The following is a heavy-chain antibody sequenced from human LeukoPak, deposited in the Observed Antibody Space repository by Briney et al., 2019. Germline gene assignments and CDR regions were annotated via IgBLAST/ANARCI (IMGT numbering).Heavy chain of an antibody. CDR3: ARGTGARGYSYGPFDY. CDR2: ISSSGSTI. J-gene: IGHJ4*02. V-gene: IGHV3-48*03. CDR1: GFTFSSYE. D-gene: IGHD5-18*01. Sequence: GGSLRLSSAASGFTFSSYEMNWVRQAPGKGVEWGSNISSSGSTIYYADSVKGRFTISRDNAKNSLYLQMNSLRAEDTAVYSCARGTGARGYSYGPFDYWGQGTLVTVSS.